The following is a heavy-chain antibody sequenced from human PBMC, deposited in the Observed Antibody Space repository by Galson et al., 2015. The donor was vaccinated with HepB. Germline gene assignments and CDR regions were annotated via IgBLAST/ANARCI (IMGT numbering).Heavy chain of an antibody. CDR3: VREGYSNGYFLG. V-gene: IGHV3-21*01. Sequence: SLRLSCAASGFTFNSYNLNWGRQAPGRGLEWVSSISSTSSYIYYADTVRGRFTISRDNAKNSLYLQMNSLRAEDTALSYCVREGYSNGYFLGWGQGTLVTVSS. CDR1: GFTFNSYN. CDR2: ISSTSSYI. D-gene: IGHD5-18*01. J-gene: IGHJ4*02.